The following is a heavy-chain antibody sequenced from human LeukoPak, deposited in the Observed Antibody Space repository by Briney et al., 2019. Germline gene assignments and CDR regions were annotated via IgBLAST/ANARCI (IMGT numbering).Heavy chain of an antibody. CDR1: GGSISNYH. CDR2: IEYSGGT. J-gene: IGHJ4*02. CDR3: ARDGPGDVGFDY. V-gene: IGHV4-59*12. Sequence: PSETLSLTCTVSGGSISNYHWSWFRQSPGTGLAWIGYIEYSGGTTYNSSLKSRVTISVDTSKSQFSLKLNAVTAADTAVYYCARDGPGDVGFDYWGQGTLVTVSS. D-gene: IGHD7-27*01.